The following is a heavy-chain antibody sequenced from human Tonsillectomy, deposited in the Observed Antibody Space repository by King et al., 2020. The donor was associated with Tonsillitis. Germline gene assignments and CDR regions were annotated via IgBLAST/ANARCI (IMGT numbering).Heavy chain of an antibody. V-gene: IGHV4-34*01. J-gene: IGHJ5*02. D-gene: IGHD2-15*01. CDR2: IKDDGRT. CDR1: DGSFSSYW. Sequence: QVQPQQWGAGLLKPSETLSLSCAVYDGSFSSYWWTWIRQAPGKGLEWIGEIKDDGRTNYNSSLKSRVTMSVDTSKNQFSLELRSVTAADTAVYYCARGLQITFGYALDPWGQGTQVTVSS. CDR3: ARGLQITFGYALDP.